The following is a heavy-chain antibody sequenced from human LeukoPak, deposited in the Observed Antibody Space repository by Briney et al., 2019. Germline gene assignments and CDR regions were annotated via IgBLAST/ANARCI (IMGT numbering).Heavy chain of an antibody. D-gene: IGHD3-22*01. CDR3: ARGIGYYDSSGYYRNGLGIDY. V-gene: IGHV3-11*01. Sequence: AGSVTRSCAASGFTFSDYYMRWNRQAPGKGLEWVSYTSSSGSTIYYADSVKGRLPISRDNAKNSLYRQMSSLRAEDTAVYYCARGIGYYDSSGYYRNGLGIDYWGQGTLVTVSS. CDR2: TSSSGSTI. J-gene: IGHJ4*02. CDR1: GFTFSDYY.